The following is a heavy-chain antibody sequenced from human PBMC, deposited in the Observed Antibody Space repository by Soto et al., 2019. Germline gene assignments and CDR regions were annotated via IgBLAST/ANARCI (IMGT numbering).Heavy chain of an antibody. V-gene: IGHV4-39*01. CDR3: ARVTSAHTAMAQVYYYYGMDV. Sequence: PSETLSLTCTVSGGSISSSRYYWGWIRQPPGKGLEWIGSIYYSGSTYYNPSLRRRVTISVDTSKNQFSLKRSSVTAADTAVYYCARVTSAHTAMAQVYYYYGMDVWGQGTTVTVSS. CDR2: IYYSGST. J-gene: IGHJ6*02. CDR1: GGSISSSRYY. D-gene: IGHD5-18*01.